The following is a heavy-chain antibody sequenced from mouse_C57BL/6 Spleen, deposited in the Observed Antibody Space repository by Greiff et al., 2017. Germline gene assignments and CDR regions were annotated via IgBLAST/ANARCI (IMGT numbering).Heavy chain of an antibody. V-gene: IGHV1-26*01. Sequence: EVQLQQSGPELVKPGASVKISCKASGYTFTDYYMNWVKQSHGKSLEWIGDINPNNGGTSYNQKFKGKATLTVDKSSSTAYMELRSLTSEDSAVYYCARGEGYGYDGSFDYWGQGTTLTVSS. CDR1: GYTFTDYY. J-gene: IGHJ2*01. CDR3: ARGEGYGYDGSFDY. CDR2: INPNNGGT. D-gene: IGHD2-3*01.